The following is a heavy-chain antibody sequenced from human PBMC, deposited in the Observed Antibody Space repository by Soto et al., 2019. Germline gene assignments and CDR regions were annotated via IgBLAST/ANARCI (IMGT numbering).Heavy chain of an antibody. CDR2: IYYSGST. Sequence: SETLCLTCTVSGGSISSYYWSWIRQPPGKGLEWIGYIYYSGSTNYNPSLKSRVTISVDTSKNQFSLKLSSVTAADTAVYYCASSYDILTPFDPWGQGILVTVSS. V-gene: IGHV4-59*08. J-gene: IGHJ5*02. D-gene: IGHD3-9*01. CDR1: GGSISSYY. CDR3: ASSYDILTPFDP.